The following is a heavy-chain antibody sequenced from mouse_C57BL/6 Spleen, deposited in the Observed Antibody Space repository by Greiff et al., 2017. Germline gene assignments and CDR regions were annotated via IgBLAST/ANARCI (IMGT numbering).Heavy chain of an antibody. V-gene: IGHV5-4*01. J-gene: IGHJ1*03. CDR3: AREGGGGYFDV. Sequence: EVKVVESGGGLVKPGGSLKLSCAASGFTFSSYAMSWVRQTPEKRLEWVATISDGGSYTYYPDNVKGRFTISRDNAKNNLYLQMSHLKSEDTAMYYCAREGGGGYFDVWGTGTTVTVSS. CDR2: ISDGGSYT. CDR1: GFTFSSYA.